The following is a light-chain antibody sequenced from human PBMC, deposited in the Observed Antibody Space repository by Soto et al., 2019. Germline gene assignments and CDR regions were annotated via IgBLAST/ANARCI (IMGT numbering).Light chain of an antibody. Sequence: EIVLTQSPGTLSLSPGERATLSCRASQSVSSSYLAWYQQNLGQAPRLLIYGASIRATGIPDRFSGSGSGTDFTLTISSLEPEDFAVYYCQQRSNWPPITFGQGTRLEIK. V-gene: IGKV3D-20*02. J-gene: IGKJ5*01. CDR2: GAS. CDR3: QQRSNWPPIT. CDR1: QSVSSSY.